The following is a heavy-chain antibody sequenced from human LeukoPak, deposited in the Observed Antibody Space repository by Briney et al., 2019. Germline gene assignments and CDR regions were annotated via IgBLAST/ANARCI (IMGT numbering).Heavy chain of an antibody. Sequence: SETLSLTCAVYGGSFSGYYWSWIRQPPGKGLEWIGEINHSGSTNYNPSLKSRVTISVDTSKNQFSLKLSSVTAADTAVYYCARHGRIYYGSGSSFDHWGQGTLVTVSS. D-gene: IGHD3-10*01. CDR3: ARHGRIYYGSGSSFDH. V-gene: IGHV4-34*01. CDR2: INHSGST. CDR1: GGSFSGYY. J-gene: IGHJ4*02.